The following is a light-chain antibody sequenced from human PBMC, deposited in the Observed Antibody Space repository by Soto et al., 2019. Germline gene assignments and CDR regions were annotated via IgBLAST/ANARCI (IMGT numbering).Light chain of an antibody. CDR1: QGISSR. Sequence: DIQLTQSPSFLSASVGDRVTITCRASQGISSRLAWYQQNPGKAPKLLIYAASTLQSGVPSRFSGSGSGTEFTLTISSLQPEDFAVYYCQQYDNAPQTFGQGTRVEIK. V-gene: IGKV1-9*01. CDR3: QQYDNAPQT. J-gene: IGKJ1*01. CDR2: AAS.